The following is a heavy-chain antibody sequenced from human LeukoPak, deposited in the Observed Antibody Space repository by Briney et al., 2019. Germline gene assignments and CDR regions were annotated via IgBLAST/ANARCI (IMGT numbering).Heavy chain of an antibody. CDR3: ARSAAPLGYSYGMDY. CDR1: GFTFSNYW. J-gene: IGHJ4*02. Sequence: GGSLRLSCAASGFTFSNYWMSWVRQAPGKGLEWVSSISSSSSYIYYADSVKGRFTISRDNAKNSLYLQMNSLRAEDTAVYYCARSAAPLGYSYGMDYWGQGTLVTVSS. D-gene: IGHD5-18*01. V-gene: IGHV3-21*01. CDR2: ISSSSSYI.